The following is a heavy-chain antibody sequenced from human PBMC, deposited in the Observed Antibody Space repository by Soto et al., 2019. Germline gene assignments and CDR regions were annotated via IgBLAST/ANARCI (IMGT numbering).Heavy chain of an antibody. CDR1: GGSISSYY. V-gene: IGHV4-59*08. J-gene: IGHJ3*02. CDR3: ARRLAGSGGRTFDI. D-gene: IGHD6-19*01. CDR2: IYYSGRS. Sequence: QVQLQESGPGLVKPSETLSLTCTVSGGSISSYYWGWIRQPPGKGLEWIGYIYYSGRSNYNPSLTRRVTIFVASAKHQLCLRLTSVTAAVTAMYYCARRLAGSGGRTFDIWGQVTMVAVAS.